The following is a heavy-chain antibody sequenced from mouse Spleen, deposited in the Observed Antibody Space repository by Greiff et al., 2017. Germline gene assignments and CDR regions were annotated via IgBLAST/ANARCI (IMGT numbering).Heavy chain of an antibody. V-gene: IGHV1-69*01. CDR3: ALRLRWYFDV. D-gene: IGHD1-2*01. J-gene: IGHJ1*01. CDR2: IDPSDSYT. Sequence: VQLQQPGAELVMPGASVKLSCKASGYTFTSYWMHWVKQRPGQGLEWIGEIDPSDSYTNYNQKFKGKATLTVDKSSSTAYMQLSSLTSEDSAVYYCALRLRWYFDVWGAGTTVTVSS. CDR1: GYTFTSYW.